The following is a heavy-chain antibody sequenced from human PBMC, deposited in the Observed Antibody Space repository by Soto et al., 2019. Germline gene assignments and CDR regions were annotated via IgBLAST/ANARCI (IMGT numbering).Heavy chain of an antibody. V-gene: IGHV3-23*01. CDR2: ISGSGGST. D-gene: IGHD1-26*01. Sequence: HPGGSLRLSCAASGFTFSSYGMSWVRQAPGKGLEWVSAISGSGGSTYYADSVKGRFTISRDNSKNTLYLQMNSLRAEDTAVYYCAKVRGSYYVPLYYWGQGTLVTVSS. CDR3: AKVRGSYYVPLYY. CDR1: GFTFSSYG. J-gene: IGHJ4*02.